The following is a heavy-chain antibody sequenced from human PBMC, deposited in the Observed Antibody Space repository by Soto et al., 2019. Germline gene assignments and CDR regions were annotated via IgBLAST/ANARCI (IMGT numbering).Heavy chain of an antibody. CDR2: ISAYNGNT. Sequence: QVQLVQSGAEVKTPGASVKVSCKASGYTFTSYGISWVRQAPGQGLEWMGWISAYNGNTNYAQKLQGRVTMTTDTSTSTAYMKLRSLRSDDTAVYYCAREVRMSSFPPIVAWIDPWGQGTLVTVSS. D-gene: IGHD3-22*01. J-gene: IGHJ5*02. CDR3: AREVRMSSFPPIVAWIDP. CDR1: GYTFTSYG. V-gene: IGHV1-18*01.